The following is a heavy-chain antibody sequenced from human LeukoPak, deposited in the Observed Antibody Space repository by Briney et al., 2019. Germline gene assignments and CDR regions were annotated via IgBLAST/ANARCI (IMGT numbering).Heavy chain of an antibody. CDR1: GFTFSDYY. J-gene: IGHJ5*02. D-gene: IGHD6-13*01. Sequence: GVLRLSCAASGFTFSDYYMSWIRQAPGKGLEWVSYISSSGSTIYYADSVKGRFTISRDNAKNSLYLQMNSLRAEDTAVYYCARDSGPKSIAAAGTSDWFDPWGRGTLVIVSS. CDR2: ISSSGSTI. V-gene: IGHV3-11*01. CDR3: ARDSGPKSIAAAGTSDWFDP.